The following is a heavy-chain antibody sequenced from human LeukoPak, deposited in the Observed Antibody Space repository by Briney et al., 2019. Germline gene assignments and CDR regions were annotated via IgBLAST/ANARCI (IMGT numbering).Heavy chain of an antibody. Sequence: GGSLRLSCAASGSTFSSYSMNWVRQAPGKGLEWVSYISSSSSTIYYADSVKGRFTISRDNAKNSLYLQMNSLRAEDTAVYYCARDRAPGIFGVVSAYYYYMDVWGKGTTVTVSS. V-gene: IGHV3-48*04. CDR2: ISSSSSTI. D-gene: IGHD3-3*01. J-gene: IGHJ6*03. CDR1: GSTFSSYS. CDR3: ARDRAPGIFGVVSAYYYYMDV.